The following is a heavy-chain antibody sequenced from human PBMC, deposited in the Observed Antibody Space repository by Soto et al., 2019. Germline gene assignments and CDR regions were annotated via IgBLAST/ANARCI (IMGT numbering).Heavy chain of an antibody. D-gene: IGHD3-3*01. CDR3: ARLVRSAYDFWNEYLSDY. CDR2: LYYGRSA. CDR1: GDSISTYY. Sequence: SETLSLTCAVSGDSISTYYCMWIRQPPGKGLESIGYLYYGRSANYNPSLKSRVTLSVDTSTNQFSLTLSSVTAADTAVYYCARLVRSAYDFWNEYLSDYWGQGTLVTVSS. J-gene: IGHJ4*02. V-gene: IGHV4-59*01.